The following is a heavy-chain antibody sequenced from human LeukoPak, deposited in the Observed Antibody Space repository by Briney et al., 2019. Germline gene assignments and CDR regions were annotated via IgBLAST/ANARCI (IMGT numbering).Heavy chain of an antibody. Sequence: PGGSLRLSCAASGFTFSSYGMHWVRQAPGKGLEWVAFIRYDGSNKYYADSVKGRFTISRDNSKNTLYLQMNSLRPEDTAVYYCASPYCGGDCYSTNAFDIWGQGTMVTVSS. CDR3: ASPYCGGDCYSTNAFDI. V-gene: IGHV3-30*02. CDR2: IRYDGSNK. J-gene: IGHJ3*02. D-gene: IGHD2-21*02. CDR1: GFTFSSYG.